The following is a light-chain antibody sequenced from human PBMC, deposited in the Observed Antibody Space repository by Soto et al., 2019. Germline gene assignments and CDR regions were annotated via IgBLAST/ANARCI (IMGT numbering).Light chain of an antibody. CDR2: AAS. CDR1: QGISSY. J-gene: IGKJ4*01. Sequence: DIQITQFPSSLSASLVDRVTITCRASQGISSYLAWYQQKPGKAPKLLIYAASTLQSGVPSRFSGSGSGTDFTLTISSLQPEDFATYYCQQLNSYPLTFGGGTKVDIK. V-gene: IGKV1-9*01. CDR3: QQLNSYPLT.